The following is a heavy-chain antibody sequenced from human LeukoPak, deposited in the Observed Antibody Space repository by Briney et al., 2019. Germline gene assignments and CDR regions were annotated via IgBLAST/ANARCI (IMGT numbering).Heavy chain of an antibody. CDR1: GGSISGDS. D-gene: IGHD2-2*01. Sequence: SETLSLTCAVYGGSISGDSWNWIRQPPGKGLEWIGEIDHSGNLNYNPSLKSRVTISVDTSMNQFSLKLSSVTAADTAVYYCARGITKSDPIVVVPAAIRVAQAFDYWGQGTLVTVSS. V-gene: IGHV4-34*01. CDR3: ARGITKSDPIVVVPAAIRVAQAFDY. J-gene: IGHJ4*02. CDR2: IDHSGNL.